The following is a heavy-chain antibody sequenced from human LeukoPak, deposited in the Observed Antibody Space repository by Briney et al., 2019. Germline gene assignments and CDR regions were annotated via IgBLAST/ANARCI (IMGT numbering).Heavy chain of an antibody. J-gene: IGHJ4*02. D-gene: IGHD5-24*01. Sequence: GASVKVSCKASGYIFARYAIQWVRQAPGQGLEWMRWINTDTGEPTYAQGFTGRFVFSLDTSVSTAFLQITGLKAEDTAVYYCARPLEGYNFPGESGVWGQGTLVTVSS. CDR2: INTDTGEP. CDR1: GYIFARYA. V-gene: IGHV7-4-1*02. CDR3: ARPLEGYNFPGESGV.